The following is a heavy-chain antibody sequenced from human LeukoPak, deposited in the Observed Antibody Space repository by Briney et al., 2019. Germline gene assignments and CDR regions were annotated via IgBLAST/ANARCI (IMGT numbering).Heavy chain of an antibody. D-gene: IGHD1-14*01. Sequence: SETLSLTCAVYGGSFSGYFWSWIRQPPGKGLEWIGEINHSGSTNYNPSLESRVSISIDTSKNQFSLELSSVTAADTAVYYCVRGRSYYYMDVWGKGTTVTVSS. V-gene: IGHV4-34*01. CDR1: GGSFSGYF. CDR2: INHSGST. J-gene: IGHJ6*03. CDR3: VRGRSYYYMDV.